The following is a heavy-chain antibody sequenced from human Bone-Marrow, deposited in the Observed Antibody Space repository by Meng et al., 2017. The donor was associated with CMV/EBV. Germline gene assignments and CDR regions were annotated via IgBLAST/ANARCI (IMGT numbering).Heavy chain of an antibody. D-gene: IGHD3-10*01. J-gene: IGHJ5*02. Sequence: SVKVSCKASGGTFSSYAISWVRQAPGQGLEWMGGIIPILGIANYAQKFQGRVTITADKSTSTAYMELSRLRSDDTAVYYCARVSDLWGENWFDPWGQGTLVTVSS. CDR1: GGTFSSYA. CDR3: ARVSDLWGENWFDP. V-gene: IGHV1-69*10. CDR2: IIPILGIA.